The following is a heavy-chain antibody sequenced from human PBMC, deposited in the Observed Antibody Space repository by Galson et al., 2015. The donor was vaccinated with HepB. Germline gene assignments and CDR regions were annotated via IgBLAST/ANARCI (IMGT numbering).Heavy chain of an antibody. CDR1: GGTFSSYT. J-gene: IGHJ3*02. V-gene: IGHV1-69*04. D-gene: IGHD2-2*01. CDR2: IIPILGIA. CDR3: VKDLWRTPKPLLGAFDI. Sequence: SVKVSCKASGGTFSSYTISWVRQAPGLGLEWMGRIIPILGIANYAQKFQGRVTITADKSTSTAYMELSSLRSKDTAVYYCVKDLWRTPKPLLGAFDIWGQGTMVTVSS.